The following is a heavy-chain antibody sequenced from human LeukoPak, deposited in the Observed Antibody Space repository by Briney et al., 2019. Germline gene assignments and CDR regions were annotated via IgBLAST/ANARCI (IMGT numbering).Heavy chain of an antibody. V-gene: IGHV3-48*01. CDR1: GFTFSSYS. D-gene: IGHD3-22*01. J-gene: IGHJ6*02. Sequence: PGGSLRLSCAASGFTFSSYSMTWVRQAPGKGLEWVSYISSSSSTIYYADSVKGRFTISRDNAKNSLYLQMNSLRAEDTAVYYCARGPYYYDSSGYYPDYYYYGMDVWGQGTTVTVSS. CDR3: ARGPYYYDSSGYYPDYYYYGMDV. CDR2: ISSSSSTI.